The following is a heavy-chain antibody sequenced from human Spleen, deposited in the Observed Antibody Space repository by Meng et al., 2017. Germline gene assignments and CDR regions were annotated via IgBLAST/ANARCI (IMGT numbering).Heavy chain of an antibody. V-gene: IGHV1-2*06. CDR1: GYIFTDYY. J-gene: IGHJ4*02. Sequence: QVQLVQSGAEVKKPGASVKVSCKASGYIFTDYYMHWVRQAPGQGLEWMGRIQSNSGYTNYAQEFQGRVTMTRDTSLSTAYMELSRLGSDDTAVYYCARDPSNTSGWYAYSDYWGQGTLVTVSS. CDR3: ARDPSNTSGWYAYSDY. CDR2: IQSNSGYT. D-gene: IGHD6-19*01.